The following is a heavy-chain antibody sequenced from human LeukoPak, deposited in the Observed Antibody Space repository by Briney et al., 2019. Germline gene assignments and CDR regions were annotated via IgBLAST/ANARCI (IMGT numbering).Heavy chain of an antibody. V-gene: IGHV3-23*01. D-gene: IGHD6-6*01. Sequence: PGGSLRLSCAASGFTFSTYRMNWVRQAPGKGLEWVSAISGSGGSTYYADSVKGRFTISRDNSKNTLYLQMNSLRAEDTAVYYCAKAAKYSSSPHGYYFDYWGQGTLVTVSS. J-gene: IGHJ4*02. CDR3: AKAAKYSSSPHGYYFDY. CDR1: GFTFSTYR. CDR2: ISGSGGST.